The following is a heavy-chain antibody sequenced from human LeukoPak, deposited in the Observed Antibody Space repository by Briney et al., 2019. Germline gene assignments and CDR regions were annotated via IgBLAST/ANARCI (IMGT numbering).Heavy chain of an antibody. CDR1: GYSFTSYW. CDR2: IYPGDSDT. CDR3: ARHEGSTGRNYYYYYYMDV. D-gene: IGHD2-2*01. J-gene: IGHJ6*03. Sequence: GESLKISCKGSGYSFTSYWIGWVRQMPGKGLEWMGIIYPGDSDTRYSPSFQGQVTISADQSISTAYLQWSSLKASDTAMYYCARHEGSTGRNYYYYYYMDVWGKGTTVTVSS. V-gene: IGHV5-51*01.